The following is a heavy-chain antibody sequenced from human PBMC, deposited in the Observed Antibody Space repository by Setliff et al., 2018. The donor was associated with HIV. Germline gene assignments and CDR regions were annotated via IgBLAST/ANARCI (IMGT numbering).Heavy chain of an antibody. Sequence: SETLSLTCAVYVGSFSGYYWSWIRQPPGKGLEWIGEISHSGRTNYNPSLKSRVTISVDTSKNQFSLKLSSVTAADTAVYYCARGPPGSSGYRSDAFDIWGQGTMVTVSS. V-gene: IGHV4-34*01. CDR1: VGSFSGYY. CDR3: ARGPPGSSGYRSDAFDI. CDR2: ISHSGRT. J-gene: IGHJ3*02. D-gene: IGHD3-22*01.